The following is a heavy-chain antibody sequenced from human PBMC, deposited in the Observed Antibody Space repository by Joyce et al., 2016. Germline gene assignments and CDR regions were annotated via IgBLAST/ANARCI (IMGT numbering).Heavy chain of an antibody. CDR3: AKVGGYGDYGFFDS. CDR1: GDTLKNIG. D-gene: IGHD4-17*01. J-gene: IGHJ4*02. Sequence: QVQLVQSGAEVQQPGSSVKISCKASGDTLKNIGSSWVIQNPGQGLELMVNILPAFASVKFAQKLQGRVSITADEAMSTAYMELTRLTSEDTAVYYCAKVGGYGDYGFFDSWGQGTLVTVSS. V-gene: IGHV1-69*18. CDR2: ILPAFASV.